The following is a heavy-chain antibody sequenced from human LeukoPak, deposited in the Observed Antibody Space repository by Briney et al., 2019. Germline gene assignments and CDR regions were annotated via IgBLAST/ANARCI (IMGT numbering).Heavy chain of an antibody. J-gene: IGHJ4*02. V-gene: IGHV4-4*07. CDR3: ARGPLDYGGNSRFDY. Sequence: KPSETLSLTCTVSGGSISSYYWSWIRQPAGKGLEWIGRIYTSGSTNYNLSLKSRVTMSVDTSKNQFSLKLSSVTAADTAVYYCARGPLDYGGNSRFDYWGQGTLVTVSS. D-gene: IGHD4-23*01. CDR2: IYTSGST. CDR1: GGSISSYY.